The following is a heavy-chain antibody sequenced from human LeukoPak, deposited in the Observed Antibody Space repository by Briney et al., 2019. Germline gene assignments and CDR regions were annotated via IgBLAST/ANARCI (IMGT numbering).Heavy chain of an antibody. D-gene: IGHD2-15*01. CDR3: ARGSPYCSGGSCCLN. J-gene: IGHJ4*02. Sequence: GESLKISCKGSGYSFTSYWISWVRQMPGKGLEWMGRIDPSDSYTNYSPSFQGHVTISADKSISTAYLQWSSLKASDTAMYYCARGSPYCSGGSCCLNWGQGALVTVSS. CDR2: IDPSDSYT. V-gene: IGHV5-10-1*01. CDR1: GYSFTSYW.